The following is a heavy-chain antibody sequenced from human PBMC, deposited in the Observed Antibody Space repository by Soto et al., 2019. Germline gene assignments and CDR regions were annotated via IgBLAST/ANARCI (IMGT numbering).Heavy chain of an antibody. Sequence: QVQLVQSGAEVKKPGSSVKVSCKASGGTFSSYTISWVRQAPGQGLEWMGRIIPILGIANYAQKFQGRVTITADKSTSTAYMELSSLRSEDTAVYYCAREYDSSGYYSLVFDYWGQGTLVTVSS. CDR1: GGTFSSYT. CDR3: AREYDSSGYYSLVFDY. CDR2: IIPILGIA. V-gene: IGHV1-69*08. J-gene: IGHJ4*02. D-gene: IGHD3-22*01.